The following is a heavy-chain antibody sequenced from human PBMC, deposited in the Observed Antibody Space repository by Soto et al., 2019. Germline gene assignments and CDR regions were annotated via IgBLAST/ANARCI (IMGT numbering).Heavy chain of an antibody. D-gene: IGHD3-10*01. CDR1: GFTFSSYA. CDR3: AKGLITMVRGVIKKNYYYYYMDV. J-gene: IGHJ6*03. CDR2: ISGSGGST. Sequence: GGSLRLSCAASGFTFSSYAMSWVRQAPGKGLEWVSAISGSGGSTYYADSVKGRFTISRDNSKNTLYLQMNSLRAEDTAVYYCAKGLITMVRGVIKKNYYYYYMDVWGKGTTVTVS. V-gene: IGHV3-23*01.